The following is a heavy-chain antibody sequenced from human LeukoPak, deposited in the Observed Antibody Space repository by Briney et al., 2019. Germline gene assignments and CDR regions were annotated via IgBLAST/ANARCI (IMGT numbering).Heavy chain of an antibody. Sequence: SGGSLRLSCAASGFTFSNAWMSWVRQAPGKGLEWAGRIKSKTDGGTTDYAAPVKGRFTISRDDSKNTLYLQMNSLKTEDTAVYYCTTDWGELLNIYWGQGTLVTVSS. CDR2: IKSKTDGGTT. D-gene: IGHD1-26*01. V-gene: IGHV3-15*01. J-gene: IGHJ4*02. CDR1: GFTFSNAW. CDR3: TTDWGELLNIY.